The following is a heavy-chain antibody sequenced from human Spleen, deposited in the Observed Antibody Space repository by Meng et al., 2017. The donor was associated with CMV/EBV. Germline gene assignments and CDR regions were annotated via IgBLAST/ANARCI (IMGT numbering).Heavy chain of an antibody. CDR1: GGSFSGYY. V-gene: IGHV4-34*01. CDR3: ARGGAAAGPRDFDY. Sequence: SETLSLACAVYGGSFSGYYWSWIRQPPGKGLEWIGEINHSGSTNYNPSLKSRVTISVDTSKNQFSLKLSSVTAADTAVYYCARGGAAAGPRDFDYWGQGTLVTVSS. D-gene: IGHD6-13*01. J-gene: IGHJ4*02. CDR2: INHSGST.